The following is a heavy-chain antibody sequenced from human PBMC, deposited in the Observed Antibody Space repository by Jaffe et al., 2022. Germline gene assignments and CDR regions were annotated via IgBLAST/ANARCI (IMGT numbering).Heavy chain of an antibody. Sequence: QVQLQESGPGLEKPSETLSLTCAVSGYSISSGYYWGWIRQPPGKGLEWIGSIFHRGNTYHNPSLKSRVTMSVDTSKNQFSLKLSSVTAADTAVYYCVRHVGYYDNWGQGTMVTVSS. CDR3: VRHVGYYDN. D-gene: IGHD2-8*01. CDR2: IFHRGNT. V-gene: IGHV4-38-2*01. J-gene: IGHJ3*02. CDR1: GYSISSGYY.